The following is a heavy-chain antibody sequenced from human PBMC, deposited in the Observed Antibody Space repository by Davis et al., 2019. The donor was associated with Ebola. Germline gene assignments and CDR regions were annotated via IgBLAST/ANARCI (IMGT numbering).Heavy chain of an antibody. CDR1: GYSFTNYW. CDR2: IYPGDSET. D-gene: IGHD6-19*01. V-gene: IGHV5-51*01. J-gene: IGHJ4*02. CDR3: ARHPFRGQWLASFDY. Sequence: GESLKISCKGSGYSFTNYWIGWVRQMPGKGLEWMGIIYPGDSETRYSPSFQGQVTISADKSFSTAYLQWSSLRASDTAMYYCARHPFRGQWLASFDYWGRGTLVTVSS.